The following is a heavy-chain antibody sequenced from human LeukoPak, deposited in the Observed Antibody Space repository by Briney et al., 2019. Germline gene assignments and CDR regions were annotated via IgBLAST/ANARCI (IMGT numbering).Heavy chain of an antibody. V-gene: IGHV3-30-3*01. Sequence: GRSLRLSCAASGFTFSSYAMQWVRQAPGKGLEWVAVISYDGSNKYYADSVKDRFTISRDNSKNTLYLQLNSLRAEDTAVYYCARGELWGVTMVVVAPDYWGQGTLVTVSS. CDR2: ISYDGSNK. J-gene: IGHJ4*02. CDR1: GFTFSSYA. D-gene: IGHD3-22*01. CDR3: ARGELWGVTMVVVAPDY.